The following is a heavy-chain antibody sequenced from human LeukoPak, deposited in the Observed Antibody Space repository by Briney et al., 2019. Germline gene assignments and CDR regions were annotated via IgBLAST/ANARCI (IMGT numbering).Heavy chain of an antibody. CDR1: GFTFSSYG. D-gene: IGHD2-21*02. J-gene: IGHJ4*02. Sequence: GGSLRLSCAASGFTFSSYGMHWVRQAPGKGLEWVAVISYDGSNKYYPDSVKGRFTISRDNSKNTLYLQMNSLRAEDTAVYYCAKDGKVTFDYWGQGTLVTVSS. V-gene: IGHV3-30*18. CDR2: ISYDGSNK. CDR3: AKDGKVTFDY.